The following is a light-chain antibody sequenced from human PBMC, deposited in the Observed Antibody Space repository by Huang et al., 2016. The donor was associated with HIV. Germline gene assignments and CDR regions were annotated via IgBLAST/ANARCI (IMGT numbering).Light chain of an antibody. Sequence: DIQMTQSPSSLSASVGDRVTITCRASQSISNYLNWYQQKPGKAPKVLIYAASSWQGGVPSRFSGSGSGTDFTLTIRNLQPEDFATYYCQQSYSRVTFGPGTKVDI. CDR3: QQSYSRVT. CDR1: QSISNY. V-gene: IGKV1-39*01. J-gene: IGKJ3*01. CDR2: AAS.